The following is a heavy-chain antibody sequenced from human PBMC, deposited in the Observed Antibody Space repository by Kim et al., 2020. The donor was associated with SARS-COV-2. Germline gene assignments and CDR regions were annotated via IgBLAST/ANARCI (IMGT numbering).Heavy chain of an antibody. Sequence: SVKVSCKASGGTFSSYAISWVRQAPGQGLEWMGGIIPIFGTANYAQKFQGRVTITADESTSTAYMELSSLRSEDTAVYYCARGGTFASSGYYSYYFDYWGQGTLVTVSS. CDR1: GGTFSSYA. CDR3: ARGGTFASSGYYSYYFDY. D-gene: IGHD3-22*01. V-gene: IGHV1-69*13. J-gene: IGHJ4*02. CDR2: IIPIFGTA.